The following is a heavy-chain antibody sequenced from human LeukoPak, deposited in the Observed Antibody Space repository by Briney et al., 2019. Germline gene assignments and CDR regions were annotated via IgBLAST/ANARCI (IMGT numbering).Heavy chain of an antibody. CDR2: IYYSGST. CDR3: ARGHIVATQSFDY. Sequence: SETLSLTCTVSGGSISSSSYYWGWIRQPPGKGLEWIGSIYYSGSTNYNPSLKSRVTISVDTSKNQFSLKLSSVTAADTAVYYCARGHIVATQSFDYWGQGTLVTVSS. V-gene: IGHV4-39*07. D-gene: IGHD5-12*01. CDR1: GGSISSSSYY. J-gene: IGHJ4*02.